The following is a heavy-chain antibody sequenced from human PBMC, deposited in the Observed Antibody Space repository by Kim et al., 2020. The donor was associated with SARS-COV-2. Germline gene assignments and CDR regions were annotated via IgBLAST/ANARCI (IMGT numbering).Heavy chain of an antibody. V-gene: IGHV1-2*02. Sequence: ASVKVSCKASGYTFTGYYMHWVRQAPGRGGGWMGRFNPNSGGTNYAQKFQGRVTMTRDTSISTAYMELSRLRSDDTAVYYCARGRAVAGPYYYGMDVWGQGTTVTVSS. CDR3: ARGRAVAGPYYYGMDV. D-gene: IGHD6-19*01. CDR2: FNPNSGGT. J-gene: IGHJ6*02. CDR1: GYTFTGYY.